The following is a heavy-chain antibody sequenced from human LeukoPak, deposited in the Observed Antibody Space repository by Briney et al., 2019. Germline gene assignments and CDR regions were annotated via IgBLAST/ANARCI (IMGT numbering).Heavy chain of an antibody. Sequence: GGFPRLSCAASGFTFNNYGMHWVRQAPGKGLEWVANIWYDGSNKYYVDSVKGRFSISRDDSKNTLYLQMNSLRADDTAVYYCARDSYGGLGSIDYWGQGTLVTVSS. CDR2: IWYDGSNK. CDR3: ARDSYGGLGSIDY. V-gene: IGHV3-30*02. D-gene: IGHD4-23*01. CDR1: GFTFNNYG. J-gene: IGHJ4*02.